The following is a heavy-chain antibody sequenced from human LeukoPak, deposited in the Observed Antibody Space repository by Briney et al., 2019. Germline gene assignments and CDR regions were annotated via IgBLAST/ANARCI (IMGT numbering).Heavy chain of an antibody. V-gene: IGHV3-23*01. CDR3: AKRKAAMVRGVNYYYGMDV. D-gene: IGHD3-10*01. Sequence: GGSLRLSCAASGLTFSSYAMSWVREAPGKGLEWVTAISGSGCSTYYADSVKRRFTISRDNYKNKLYLQMNSLRAEDKAVYYCAKRKAAMVRGVNYYYGMDVWGQGTTVTVSS. J-gene: IGHJ6*02. CDR2: ISGSGCST. CDR1: GLTFSSYA.